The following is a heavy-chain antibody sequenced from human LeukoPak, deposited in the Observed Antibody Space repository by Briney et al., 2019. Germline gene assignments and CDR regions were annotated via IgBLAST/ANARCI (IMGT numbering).Heavy chain of an antibody. V-gene: IGHV5-51*01. CDR2: IYPGDSDT. CDR3: ARLPYYYGSGSFSYYFDY. J-gene: IGHJ4*02. CDR1: GYSFTSYW. D-gene: IGHD3-10*01. Sequence: GASLKISCKGSGYSFTSYWIGWVRQMPGKGLEWMGIIYPGDSDTRYSPSFQGQVTISADKSISTAYLQWSSLKASDTAMYYCARLPYYYGSGSFSYYFDYWGQGTLVTVSS.